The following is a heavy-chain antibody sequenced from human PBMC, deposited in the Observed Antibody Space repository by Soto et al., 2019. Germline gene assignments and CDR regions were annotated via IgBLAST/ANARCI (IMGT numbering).Heavy chain of an antibody. D-gene: IGHD6-19*01. CDR1: GGSISSGGYS. J-gene: IGHJ4*02. CDR2: IYHSGRT. Sequence: SETLSLTCAVSGGSISSGGYSWSWVRQPPGKGLEWIGYIYHSGRTYYNPSLKSRVTISVDRSKNQFSLKLSSVTAADTAVYYCARLTPGYSSGWFIDYRGQGTLVTVST. CDR3: ARLTPGYSSGWFIDY. V-gene: IGHV4-30-2*01.